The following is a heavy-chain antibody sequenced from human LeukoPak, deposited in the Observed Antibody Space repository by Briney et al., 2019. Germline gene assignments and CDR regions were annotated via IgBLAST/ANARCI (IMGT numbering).Heavy chain of an antibody. CDR1: GFTFSSYS. Sequence: GGSLRLSCAASGFTFSSYSMNWVRQAPGKGLEWVSCISSSSSTIYYADSVRGRFTISRDNTKNSLYLQMNSLRAEDTAVYYCARAGRKSRGVDLVRKKETGYYYYMDVWGKGTTVTVSS. J-gene: IGHJ6*03. V-gene: IGHV3-48*01. CDR2: ISSSSSTI. CDR3: ARAGRKSRGVDLVRKKETGYYYYMDV. D-gene: IGHD3-10*02.